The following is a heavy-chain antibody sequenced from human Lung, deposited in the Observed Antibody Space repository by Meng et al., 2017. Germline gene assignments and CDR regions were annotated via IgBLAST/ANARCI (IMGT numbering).Heavy chain of an antibody. CDR1: GGSISGSY. CDR3: ARERHSTIIRGVIDF. Sequence: QVHRHEGGAVRLTPSENLSLTCAVYGGSISGSYWIWIRQSPAKGLEWIGKINHGGSTNYNPSLESRVTISVDTPKNQFSLRLTSMTVADTAVYYCARERHSTIIRGVIDFWGQGALVTVPS. CDR2: INHGGST. J-gene: IGHJ4*02. D-gene: IGHD3-10*01. V-gene: IGHV4-34*01.